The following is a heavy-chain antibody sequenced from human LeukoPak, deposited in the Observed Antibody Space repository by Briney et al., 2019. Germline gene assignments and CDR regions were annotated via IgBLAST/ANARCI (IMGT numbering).Heavy chain of an antibody. D-gene: IGHD6-13*01. V-gene: IGHV1-46*01. J-gene: IGHJ6*03. CDR1: GYTFTSYY. CDR3: ARGKIAAAGDYYYYMDV. CDR2: INPSGGST. Sequence: GASVKVSCKASGYTFTSYYMHWVRQAPGQGLEWMGIINPSGGSTSYAQKFQGRVTMTRDMSTSTVYMELSSLRSEDTAVYYRARGKIAAAGDYYYYMDVWGKGTTVTVSS.